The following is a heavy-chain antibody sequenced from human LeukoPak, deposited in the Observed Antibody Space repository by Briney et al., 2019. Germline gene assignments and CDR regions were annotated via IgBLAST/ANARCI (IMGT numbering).Heavy chain of an antibody. CDR2: IIPISGTT. V-gene: IGHV1-69*13. CDR3: ARKLRLGGNWFDP. J-gene: IGHJ5*02. CDR1: GGTCTSYA. Sequence: SVKVSCKTSGGTCTSYAITWVRQAPGQGLEWMGKIIPISGTTNYAQKFQGRVTFTADESTSTAYMELSSLRSEDTALYYCARKLRLGGNWFDPWGQGTLVTVSS. D-gene: IGHD1-26*01.